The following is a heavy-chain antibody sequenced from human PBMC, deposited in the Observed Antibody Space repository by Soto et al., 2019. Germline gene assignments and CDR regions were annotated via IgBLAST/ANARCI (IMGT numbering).Heavy chain of an antibody. V-gene: IGHV3-30*18. CDR1: GFTFSSYG. Sequence: QVQLVESGGGVVQPGRSLRLSCAASGFTFSSYGMHWVRQAPGKGLEWVAVISYDGSNKYYADSVKGRFTISRDNSKNTLYLQMNSLRAEDTAVYYCAKDLSSSWYGIDYWGQGTLVTVSS. J-gene: IGHJ4*02. D-gene: IGHD6-13*01. CDR3: AKDLSSSWYGIDY. CDR2: ISYDGSNK.